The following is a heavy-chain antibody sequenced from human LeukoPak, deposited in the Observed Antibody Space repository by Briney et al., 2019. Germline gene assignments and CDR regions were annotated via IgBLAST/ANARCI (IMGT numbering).Heavy chain of an antibody. J-gene: IGHJ4*02. CDR1: GFTFSSYS. CDR2: ISSSSSYI. CDR3: AREPDSSGYYCIDY. D-gene: IGHD3-22*01. V-gene: IGHV3-21*01. Sequence: PGGSLRLSCAASGFTFSSYSMNWVRQAPGKGLEWVSSISSSSSYIYYADSVKGRFTISRDNAKNSLYLQMNSLRAEDTAVYYCAREPDSSGYYCIDYWGQGTLVTVSS.